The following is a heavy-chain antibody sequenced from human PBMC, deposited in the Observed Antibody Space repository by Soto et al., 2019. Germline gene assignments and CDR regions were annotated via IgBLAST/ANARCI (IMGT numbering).Heavy chain of an antibody. J-gene: IGHJ6*02. CDR2: TGASGGSASGST. Sequence: GGSLRLSCAASGFSFSSYAMSWVRQAPGKGLEWVSSTGASGGSASGSTFYADSVKGRFTISRDNSKNTLYLQTSSLRVEDTAVYYCAKHNYRVFGYGMDDWGQGTTVTVSS. V-gene: IGHV3-23*01. D-gene: IGHD3-10*02. CDR3: AKHNYRVFGYGMDD. CDR1: GFSFSSYA.